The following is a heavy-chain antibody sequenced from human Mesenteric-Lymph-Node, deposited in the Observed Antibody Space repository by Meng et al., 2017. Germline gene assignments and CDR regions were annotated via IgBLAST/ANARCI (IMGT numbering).Heavy chain of an antibody. CDR3: VRSGGYLDY. CDR2: INTDGSTT. CDR1: GFTFSSFW. D-gene: IGHD2-8*02. J-gene: IGHJ4*02. V-gene: IGHV3-74*01. Sequence: LTGAASGFTFSSFWMHWVRQAPGKGLVWVSHINTDGSTTSYADSVKGRFTISRDNAKNTLYLQMNSLRAEDTAVYYCVRSGGYLDYWGQGTLVTVSS.